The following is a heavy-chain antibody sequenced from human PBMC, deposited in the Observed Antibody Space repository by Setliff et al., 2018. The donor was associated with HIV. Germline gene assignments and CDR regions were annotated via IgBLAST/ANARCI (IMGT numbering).Heavy chain of an antibody. CDR1: GFTFSSDG. V-gene: IGHV3-30*02. J-gene: IGHJ6*03. D-gene: IGHD2-8*01. Sequence: QAGGSLRLSCVASGFTFSSDGMHWVRQAPGKGLEWVAFIRYDGSDKYYADSVKGRFTISRDNSKNTLYLQINSLRAEDTAVYYCAKPVYYYMDVWGKGTTVTVSS. CDR3: AKPVYYYMDV. CDR2: IRYDGSDK.